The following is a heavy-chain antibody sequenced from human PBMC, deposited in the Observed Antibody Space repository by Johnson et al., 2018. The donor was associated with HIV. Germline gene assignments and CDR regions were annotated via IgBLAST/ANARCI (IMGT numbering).Heavy chain of an antibody. D-gene: IGHD3-10*01. J-gene: IGHJ3*02. CDR1: RFSFSSYA. Sequence: QVQLVESGGGVVQPGKSLRLSCTASRFSFSSYAMHWVRQAPGKGLEWVAVISYDGSNKYYADSVKGRFTISRDNSQNTLYLQMNSLRAEDTAVYYCARLPSWRGAFDIWGQGTMVTVSS. CDR2: ISYDGSNK. V-gene: IGHV3-30*14. CDR3: ARLPSWRGAFDI.